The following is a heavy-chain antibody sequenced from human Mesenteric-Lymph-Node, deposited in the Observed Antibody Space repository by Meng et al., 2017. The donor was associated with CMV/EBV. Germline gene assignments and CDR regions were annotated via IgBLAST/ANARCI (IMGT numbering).Heavy chain of an antibody. CDR2: IHHSGST. Sequence: GGSISSTDWWNWVRQPTGKGLEWIGEIHHSGSTNYNPSLKSRVTISLDKSKKQFSLKLSSVTAADTAVYYCARLYYYDSSGYCLDYWGQGTLVTVSS. CDR3: ARLYYYDSSGYCLDY. J-gene: IGHJ4*02. D-gene: IGHD3-22*01. V-gene: IGHV4-4*02. CDR1: GGSISSTDW.